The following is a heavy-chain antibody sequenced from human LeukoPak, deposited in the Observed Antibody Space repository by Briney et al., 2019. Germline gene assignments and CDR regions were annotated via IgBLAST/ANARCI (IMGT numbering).Heavy chain of an antibody. Sequence: GGSLRLSCAASGFTFSSYWMSWVRQAPGKGLEWVANIKQDGSEKYYVDSVKGRFTISRDNAKNSLYLQMNSLRAEDTAVYYCARDHILDYDILTGYRAYYYYGMDVWGQGTTVTVSS. D-gene: IGHD3-9*01. V-gene: IGHV3-7*01. CDR1: GFTFSSYW. J-gene: IGHJ6*02. CDR3: ARDHILDYDILTGYRAYYYYGMDV. CDR2: IKQDGSEK.